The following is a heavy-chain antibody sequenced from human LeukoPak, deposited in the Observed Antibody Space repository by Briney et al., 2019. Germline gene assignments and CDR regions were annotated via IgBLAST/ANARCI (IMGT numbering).Heavy chain of an antibody. CDR3: ARRPLHSQNWLAP. Sequence: GESLKISCKGSGYSFTTYWIGWVRPMPGKGLEWMGIIYPGDSDTTYSPSIQGQVTISVDRSISTAYLQWSSLKASDTAIYHCARRPLHSQNWLAPWGQGTLVTVSS. CDR2: IYPGDSDT. CDR1: GYSFTTYW. J-gene: IGHJ5*02. V-gene: IGHV5-51*01.